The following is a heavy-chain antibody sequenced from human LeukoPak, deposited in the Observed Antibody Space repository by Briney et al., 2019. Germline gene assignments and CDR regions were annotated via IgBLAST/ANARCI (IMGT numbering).Heavy chain of an antibody. CDR2: VYDNGNT. CDR1: GGSITGHY. CDR3: ARVFRGVVTSNWFDP. Sequence: SETLSLTCTVSGGSITGHYWTWIRQSPGKGLEWIGFVYDNGNTNYNSSLQSRVTMSVDTSTNKLSLKITSMTAADTAIYYCARVFRGVVTSNWFDPWSQGTLVTVSS. D-gene: IGHD2-21*02. V-gene: IGHV4-59*11. J-gene: IGHJ5*02.